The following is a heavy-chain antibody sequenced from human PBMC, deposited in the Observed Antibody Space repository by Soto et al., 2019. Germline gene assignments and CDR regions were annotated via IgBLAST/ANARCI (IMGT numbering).Heavy chain of an antibody. V-gene: IGHV1-69*01. CDR1: GGTFSSYA. CDR2: IIPIFGTA. D-gene: IGHD5-12*01. Sequence: QVQLVQSGAEVKKPGSSVKVSCKASGGTFSSYAISWVRQAPGQGLEWMGGIIPIFGTANYAQKFKGRVTIPADEATSTAYRELSSLRSEDTAVYYCARGGPSGDDAWIYWGQGTLVTVSS. CDR3: ARGGPSGDDAWIY. J-gene: IGHJ4*02.